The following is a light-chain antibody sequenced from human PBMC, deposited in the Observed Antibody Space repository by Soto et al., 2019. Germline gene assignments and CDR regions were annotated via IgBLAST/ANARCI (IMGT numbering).Light chain of an antibody. V-gene: IGLV2-18*02. CDR3: SSFTSSNPWV. J-gene: IGLJ3*02. CDR2: EVS. CDR1: SSDVGSYNR. Sequence: QSALTQPPSVSGSPGQSVTISCTGTSSDVGSYNRVSWYQQPPGTAPKLMIYEVSNRPSGVPDRFFGSKSGNTASLTISGLQAEDEAAYYCSSFTSSNPWVFGGGTKLTVL.